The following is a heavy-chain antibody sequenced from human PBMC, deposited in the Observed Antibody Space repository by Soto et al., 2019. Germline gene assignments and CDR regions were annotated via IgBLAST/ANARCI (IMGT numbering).Heavy chain of an antibody. J-gene: IGHJ4*02. V-gene: IGHV3-11*01. CDR3: ASHYDMWSGYLSPVDY. CDR2: IDTSGTKI. Sequence: LRLSCAASGYTFSDYYMSLIRQAPGKGLEWISYIDTSGTKIYYADSVKGRFTITRDNAKNSLYLEMNSLRDEDTAVYYCASHYDMWSGYLSPVDYWGQGTLVTVSS. D-gene: IGHD3-3*01. CDR1: GYTFSDYY.